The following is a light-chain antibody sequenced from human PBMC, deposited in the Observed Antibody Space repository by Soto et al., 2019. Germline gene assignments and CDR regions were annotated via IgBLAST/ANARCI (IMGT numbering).Light chain of an antibody. CDR1: NRDFGGYNY. CDR2: EVS. Sequence: QSVLTQPASVSGSPGQSITISCTGTNRDFGGYNYVSWYQQHPGNAPKLMIYEVSNRPSGVSNRFSGSKSGNTASLTISGLQAEDEAYYYCSSYTATRGVFGTGTKVTVL. CDR3: SSYTATRGV. V-gene: IGLV2-14*03. J-gene: IGLJ1*01.